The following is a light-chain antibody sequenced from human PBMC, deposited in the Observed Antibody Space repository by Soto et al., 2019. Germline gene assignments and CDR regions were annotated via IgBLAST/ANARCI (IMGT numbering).Light chain of an antibody. CDR2: GAS. J-gene: IGKJ2*01. Sequence: EIVMTQSPATLSVSPGERATLSCRASQSVRSNLAWYQQKPGQAPRLLIYGASTRATGIPARFSGSGSGTDFTLIISSLQSEDFAVYYCQQYNNWPPLNTFGQGTKLEI. CDR1: QSVRSN. V-gene: IGKV3-15*01. CDR3: QQYNNWPPLNT.